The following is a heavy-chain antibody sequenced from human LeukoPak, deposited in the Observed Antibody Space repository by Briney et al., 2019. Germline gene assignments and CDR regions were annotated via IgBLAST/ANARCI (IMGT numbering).Heavy chain of an antibody. CDR2: IYTGGST. V-gene: IGHV3-53*01. CDR1: GXTVSTTY. D-gene: IGHD4-17*01. J-gene: IGHJ4*02. Sequence: GGSLRLSCAASGXTVSTTYMTWVRQAPGKGLEWVSVIYTGGSTYYADSVKGRFTISRDVSKNTLYLQMNSLRAEDTAVYYCARGTVTAPDYWGQGTLVTVSS. CDR3: ARGTVTAPDY.